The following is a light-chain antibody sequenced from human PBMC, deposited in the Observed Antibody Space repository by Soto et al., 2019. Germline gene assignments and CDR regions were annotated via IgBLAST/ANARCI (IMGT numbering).Light chain of an antibody. Sequence: QSVLTQPASVSGSPGQSITISCTGTSSDVGAYNYVSWYQQHPGKAPKLMISEVRNRPSGVSDRFSGSRSGNTASLTISGLQAEDESDYYCSSYTSSSTGVFGGGTKLTVL. J-gene: IGLJ3*02. V-gene: IGLV2-14*01. CDR3: SSYTSSSTGV. CDR2: EVR. CDR1: SSDVGAYNY.